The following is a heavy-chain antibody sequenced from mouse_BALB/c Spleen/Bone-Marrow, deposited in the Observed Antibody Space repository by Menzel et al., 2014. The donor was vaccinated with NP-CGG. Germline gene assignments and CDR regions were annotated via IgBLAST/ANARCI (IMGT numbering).Heavy chain of an antibody. J-gene: IGHJ4*01. CDR1: GYTFTSYW. D-gene: IGHD2-1*01. CDR3: AGPYGNYDAMDY. CDR2: IYPGDGDT. Sequence: VQLQESGAELARPGASVKLSCKASGYTFTSYWMQWVKQRPGQGLEWIGAIYPGDGDTRYTQKFRGMATLTADKSSNTAYMQLSSLTSEDSAVYFCAGPYGNYDAMDYWGQGTSVTVSS. V-gene: IGHV1-87*01.